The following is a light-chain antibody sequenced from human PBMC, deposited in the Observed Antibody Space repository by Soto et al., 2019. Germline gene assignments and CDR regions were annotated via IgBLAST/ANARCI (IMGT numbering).Light chain of an antibody. CDR3: QQYYSYPPWT. CDR1: PSTSSY. Sequence: DIQMTQWPSTLSASVGDRVTITCRASPSTSSYLAWYQQKPGKAPKLLIYQASSLEDGVPSRFSGSGSGTEFSLTISCLQSEDFATYYCQQYYSYPPWTFGQGTKVDIK. J-gene: IGKJ1*01. V-gene: IGKV1-5*03. CDR2: QAS.